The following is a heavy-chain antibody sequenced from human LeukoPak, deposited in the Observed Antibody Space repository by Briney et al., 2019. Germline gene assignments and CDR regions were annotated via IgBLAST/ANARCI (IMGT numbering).Heavy chain of an antibody. V-gene: IGHV4-31*03. J-gene: IGHJ5*02. D-gene: IGHD3-9*01. CDR1: GGSISSGGYY. CDR3: ASTRYGTQYYDILTGYYRWFDP. CDR2: IYYSGST. Sequence: PSQTLSLTCTVSGGSISSGGYYWSWIRQHPGKGLEWIGYIYYSGSTYYNPSLKSRVTISVDTSKNQFSLKLSSVTAADPAVYYCASTRYGTQYYDILTGYYRWFDPWGQGTLVTVSS.